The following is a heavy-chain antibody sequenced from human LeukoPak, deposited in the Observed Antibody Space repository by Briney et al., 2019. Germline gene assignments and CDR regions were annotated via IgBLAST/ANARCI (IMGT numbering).Heavy chain of an antibody. D-gene: IGHD2-15*01. CDR3: ARDRGYCSGGSCLLIVFGWFDP. CDR2: ISAYNGNT. CDR1: GYTFTSYG. V-gene: IGHV1-18*01. J-gene: IGHJ5*02. Sequence: ASVKVSCKASGYTFTSYGISWVRQAPGQGLEWMGWISAYNGNTNYAQKLQGRVTMTTDTSTSTAYMELRSLRSDDTAVYYCARDRGYCSGGSCLLIVFGWFDPWGQGTLVTVSS.